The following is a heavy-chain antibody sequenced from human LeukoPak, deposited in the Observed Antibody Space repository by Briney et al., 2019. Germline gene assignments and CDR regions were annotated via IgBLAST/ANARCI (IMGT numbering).Heavy chain of an antibody. CDR1: GFTFSSYA. CDR2: ISGSGGST. J-gene: IGHJ4*02. D-gene: IGHD2-2*01. Sequence: GGSLRLSCAASGFTFSSYAMSWVRQAPGKGLEWVSAISGSGGSTYYADSVKGRFTISRDNSKNTQYLQMNSLRAEDTAVYYCAKDGFDIVVVPAAMWEEGYFDYWGQGTLVTVSS. V-gene: IGHV3-23*01. CDR3: AKDGFDIVVVPAAMWEEGYFDY.